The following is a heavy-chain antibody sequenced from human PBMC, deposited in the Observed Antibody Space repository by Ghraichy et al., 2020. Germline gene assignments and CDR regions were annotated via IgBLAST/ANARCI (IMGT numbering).Heavy chain of an antibody. J-gene: IGHJ4*02. CDR3: ARPIGYDFWSGYNY. CDR1: GYTFTSYG. Sequence: VKVSCKASGYTFTSYGISWVRQAPGQGLEWMGWISVYNGNTNYAQKLQGRVTMTTDTSTSTAYMELRSLRSDDTAVYYCARPIGYDFWSGYNYWGQGTLVTVSS. D-gene: IGHD3-3*01. CDR2: ISVYNGNT. V-gene: IGHV1-18*01.